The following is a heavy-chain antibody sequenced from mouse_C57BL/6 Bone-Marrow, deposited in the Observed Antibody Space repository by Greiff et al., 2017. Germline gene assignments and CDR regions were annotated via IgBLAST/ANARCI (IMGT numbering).Heavy chain of an antibody. D-gene: IGHD1-1*01. Sequence: EVQLQESGPELVKPGASVKIPCKASGYTFTDYNMDWVKQSHGKSLEWIGDINPNNGGTIYNQKFKGKATLTVDKSASTAYMELRSLTSEDTAVYYCARRESVVARHYAMDYWGQGTSVTVSS. V-gene: IGHV1-18*01. J-gene: IGHJ4*01. CDR2: INPNNGGT. CDR3: ARRESVVARHYAMDY. CDR1: GYTFTDYN.